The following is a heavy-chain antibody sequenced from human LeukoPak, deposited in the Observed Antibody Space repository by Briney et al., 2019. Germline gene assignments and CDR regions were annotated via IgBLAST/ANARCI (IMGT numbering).Heavy chain of an antibody. CDR1: GGSISSSNYY. J-gene: IGHJ4*02. D-gene: IGHD5-18*01. V-gene: IGHV4-39*01. CDR3: RAYTSGYVGGDY. CDR2: IYYSGSS. Sequence: SETLSLTCTVSGGSISSSNYYWGWIRQPPGKGLEWIGSIYYSGSSYYNPSLKSRVTISVDTSKNQFSLKLSSVTAADTAVYHCRAYTSGYVGGDYWGQGALVTVSS.